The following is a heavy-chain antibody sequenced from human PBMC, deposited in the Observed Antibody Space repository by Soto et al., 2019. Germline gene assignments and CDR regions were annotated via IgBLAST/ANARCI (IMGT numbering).Heavy chain of an antibody. D-gene: IGHD6-19*01. CDR3: ARGSVAGFD. Sequence: PGGSLRLSCAASGFTFSHYAMHWVRQPPGKGLEWVAVVSDGGYNKFYFDSVKGRFTVFREDSTQTLDLQMNDLRPEDTAVYFCARGSVAGFDWGQGTRVTVSS. J-gene: IGHJ4*02. CDR1: GFTFSHYA. CDR2: VSDGGYNK. V-gene: IGHV3-30*04.